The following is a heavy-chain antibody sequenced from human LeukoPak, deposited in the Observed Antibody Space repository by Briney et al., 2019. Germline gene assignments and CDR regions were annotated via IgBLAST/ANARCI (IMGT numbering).Heavy chain of an antibody. Sequence: GGSLRLSCTASGFTFGDYAMSWVRQAPGKGLEWVGFIRSKAYGGTTEYAASVKGKFTISRDDSKSIAYLQMYSLKTEDTAVYYCTRSKAYYYDSSGYSGYWGQGTLVTVSS. D-gene: IGHD3-22*01. CDR2: IRSKAYGGTT. V-gene: IGHV3-49*04. J-gene: IGHJ4*02. CDR3: TRSKAYYYDSSGYSGY. CDR1: GFTFGDYA.